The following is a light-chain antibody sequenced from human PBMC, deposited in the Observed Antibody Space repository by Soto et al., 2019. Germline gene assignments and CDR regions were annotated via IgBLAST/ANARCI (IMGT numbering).Light chain of an antibody. CDR1: SGHSSYI. Sequence: QLVLTQLSSASASLGSSVKLTCTLSSGHSSYIIAWHQQQPGKAPRYLMKLEGSGSYNKGSGVPDRFSGSSSGADRYLTISDLRFEDEADYYCETWDSNTRVFGGGTKLTVL. J-gene: IGLJ3*02. V-gene: IGLV4-60*02. CDR3: ETWDSNTRV. CDR2: LEGSGSY.